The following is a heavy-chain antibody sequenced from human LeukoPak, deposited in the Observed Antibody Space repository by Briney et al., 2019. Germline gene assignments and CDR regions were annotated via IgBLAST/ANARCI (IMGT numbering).Heavy chain of an antibody. D-gene: IGHD3-22*01. J-gene: IGHJ4*02. CDR2: ISSSGSTI. V-gene: IGHV3-11*01. CDR3: ARGVTYYYDSSGYFY. CDR1: GFTFSDYY. Sequence: GGSLRLSCAASGFTFSDYYMSWIRQAPGKGLEWVSYISSSGSTIYYADSVKGRFTISRDNAKNSLYLQMNSLRAEDTAVYYCARGVTYYYDSSGYFYWGREPWSPSPQ.